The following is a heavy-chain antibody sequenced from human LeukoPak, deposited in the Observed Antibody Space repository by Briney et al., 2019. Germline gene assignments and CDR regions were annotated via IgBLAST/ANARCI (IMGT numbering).Heavy chain of an antibody. V-gene: IGHV3-21*01. CDR2: ISSSSSYI. CDR3: ARDLVVVAHDAFDI. D-gene: IGHD3-22*01. CDR1: GFTFSSYS. Sequence: GGSLRLSCAASGFTFSSYSMNWVRQAPVKGLEWVSSISSSSSYIYYADSVKGRFTISRDNAKNSLYLQMNSLRAEDTAVYYCARDLVVVAHDAFDIWGQGTMVTVSS. J-gene: IGHJ3*02.